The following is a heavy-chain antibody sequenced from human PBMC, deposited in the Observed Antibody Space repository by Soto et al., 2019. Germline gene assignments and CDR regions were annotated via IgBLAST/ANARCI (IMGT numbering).Heavy chain of an antibody. Sequence: QVQLQESGPGLVKPSQTLSLTCTVSGGSISGGGYYWSWIRQPPGKGLEWLGYIHYGGSTYYNPSLKSRVTISVDTSKNQFSLKLSSVTAADTAVYYCARRGGDGRELSFDYWGQGTLVTVSS. CDR3: ARRGGDGRELSFDY. D-gene: IGHD4-17*01. J-gene: IGHJ4*02. CDR2: IHYGGST. CDR1: GGSISGGGYY. V-gene: IGHV4-30-4*01.